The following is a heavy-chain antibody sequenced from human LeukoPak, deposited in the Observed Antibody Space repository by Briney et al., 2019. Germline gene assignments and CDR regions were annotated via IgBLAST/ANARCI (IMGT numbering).Heavy chain of an antibody. J-gene: IGHJ6*02. CDR1: GYTFTSYY. V-gene: IGHV1-46*01. CDR2: INPSGGST. Sequence: GASVKVSCKASGYTFTSYYMHWVRQAPGQGLEWMGIINPSGGSTSYAQKFQGRVTMTRDTSTSTVYMELSSLRSEDTAVYYCARDRDGYNYNPYYYGMDVWGQGTTVAVSS. CDR3: ARDRDGYNYNPYYYGMDV. D-gene: IGHD5-24*01.